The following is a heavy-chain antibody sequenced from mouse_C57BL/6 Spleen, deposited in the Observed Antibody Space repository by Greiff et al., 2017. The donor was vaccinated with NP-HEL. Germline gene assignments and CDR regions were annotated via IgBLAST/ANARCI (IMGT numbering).Heavy chain of an antibody. Sequence: QVQLQQPGAELVKPGASVKLSCKASGYTFTSYWMHWVKQRPGQGLEWIGMIHPNSGSTNYNEKFKSKATLTVDKSSSTAYMQLSSLTSEDSAVYYCARGYYDYDGGVYFDYWGQGTTLTVSS. D-gene: IGHD2-4*01. CDR3: ARGYYDYDGGVYFDY. CDR1: GYTFTSYW. CDR2: IHPNSGST. V-gene: IGHV1-64*01. J-gene: IGHJ2*01.